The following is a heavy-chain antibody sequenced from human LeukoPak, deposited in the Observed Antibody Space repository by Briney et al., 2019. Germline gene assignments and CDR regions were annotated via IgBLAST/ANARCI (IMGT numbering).Heavy chain of an antibody. Sequence: SVTLTLTCTVSGGSFSSYYWSWIRQPPGKGLEWIGYIYYSGITNYNPSLERQVTISVNNSKNQFSLKLSSVTAAEAAVFYFARFRGSYPLHYYMDVWGKGTTVTVSS. CDR1: GGSFSSYY. J-gene: IGHJ6*03. CDR2: IYYSGIT. D-gene: IGHD1-26*01. CDR3: ARFRGSYPLHYYMDV. V-gene: IGHV4-59*08.